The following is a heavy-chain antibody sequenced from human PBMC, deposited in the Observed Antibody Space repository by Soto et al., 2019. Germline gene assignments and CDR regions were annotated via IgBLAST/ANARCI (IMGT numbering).Heavy chain of an antibody. D-gene: IGHD3-9*01. CDR3: ARESHDILTGPTWVWYFEL. CDR2: INDRGSI. Sequence: QVQLQQWGAGPLRPLETLSLTCGVSGGSFSGDYWAWIRQSPGKGLEWLGEINDRGSINYNPSLKSRVNISVDTSKKHYSLNLRSVTAADTAVDYCARESHDILTGPTWVWYFELWGRGTLVTVSS. CDR1: GGSFSGDY. J-gene: IGHJ2*01. V-gene: IGHV4-34*01.